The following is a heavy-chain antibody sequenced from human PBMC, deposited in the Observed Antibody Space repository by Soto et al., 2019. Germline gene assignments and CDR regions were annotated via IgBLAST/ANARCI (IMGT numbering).Heavy chain of an antibody. V-gene: IGHV4-31*02. Sequence: TSETLSLTCTVSGGSISSGGYYWSWIRQHPGKGLEWIGYIYYSGSTYYNPSLKSRVTISVDTSKNQFSLKLSSVTAADTAVYYCARGGVSSSYNWFDPWGQGTLVTVSS. CDR3: ARGGVSSSYNWFDP. D-gene: IGHD6-13*01. CDR1: GGSISSGGYY. CDR2: IYYSGST. J-gene: IGHJ5*02.